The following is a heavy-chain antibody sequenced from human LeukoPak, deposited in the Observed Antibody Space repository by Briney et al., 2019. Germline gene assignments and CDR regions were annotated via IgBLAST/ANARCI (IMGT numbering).Heavy chain of an antibody. D-gene: IGHD3-10*02. V-gene: IGHV3-21*01. Sequence: PGGSLRLSCAASGFTFSSYTMNWVRQAPGKGLEWVSSISSSSSFIYYADSVKGRFTISRDNAKNSLYLQMNSLRAEDTAVYYCAELGITMIGGVWGKGTTVTISS. CDR1: GFTFSSYT. CDR3: AELGITMIGGV. CDR2: ISSSSSFI. J-gene: IGHJ6*04.